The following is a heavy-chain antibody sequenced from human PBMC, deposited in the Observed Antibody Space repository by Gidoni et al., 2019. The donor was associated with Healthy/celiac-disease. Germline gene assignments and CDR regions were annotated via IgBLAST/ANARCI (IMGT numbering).Heavy chain of an antibody. D-gene: IGHD6-19*01. CDR1: GFTFSSYG. CDR2: ISYDGSNK. Sequence: QVQLVESGGGVVQPGRSLRLSCAASGFTFSSYGMHWVRQAPGKGLEWVAVISYDGSNKYYADSVKGRFTISRDNSKNTLYLQMNSLRAEDTAVYYCAKEAAPGYSSGWYFFDYWGQGTLVTVSS. V-gene: IGHV3-30*18. CDR3: AKEAAPGYSSGWYFFDY. J-gene: IGHJ4*02.